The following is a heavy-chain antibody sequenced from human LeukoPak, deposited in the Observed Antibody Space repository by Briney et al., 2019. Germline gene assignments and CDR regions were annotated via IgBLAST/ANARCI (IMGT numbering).Heavy chain of an antibody. CDR2: VYYSRPT. V-gene: IGHV4-39*01. CDR3: AKLSSYWEHDY. Sequence: PSETLSLICTVSGASIRSSNYYWGWIRQPPGKGLEWIGNVYYSRPTYYNPSLKTRVSISVDTSRNQFSLKLSSVTAADTAVYYCAKLSSYWEHDYWGQGTLVTVSS. CDR1: GASIRSSNYY. J-gene: IGHJ4*02. D-gene: IGHD2-15*01.